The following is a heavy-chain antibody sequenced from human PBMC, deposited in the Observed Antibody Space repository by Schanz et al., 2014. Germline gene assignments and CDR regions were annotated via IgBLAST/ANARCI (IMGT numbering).Heavy chain of an antibody. V-gene: IGHV3-21*01. CDR3: ARPSDSSWYMDV. D-gene: IGHD2-21*02. CDR2: ISSSSSYI. Sequence: EVQLVESGGGLVQPGRSLRLSCAASGFPFNEYGMLWVRQAPGKGLEWVSSISSSSSYISYADSVKGRFTISRDNAKNSLYLQMNSLRAEDTAVYYCARPSDSSWYMDVWGKGTTXTVSS. J-gene: IGHJ6*03. CDR1: GFPFNEYG.